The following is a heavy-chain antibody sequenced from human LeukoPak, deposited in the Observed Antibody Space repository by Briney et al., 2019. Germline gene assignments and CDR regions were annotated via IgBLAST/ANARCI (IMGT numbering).Heavy chain of an antibody. V-gene: IGHV1-2*02. Sequence: ASVKVSCKASGYTFTGYYMHWVRQAPGQGLKWMGWINPNSGGTNYAQKFQGRVTMTRDTSISTAYMELSRLRSDDTAVYYCARDRDAEFIAVAGVDYWGQGTLVTVSS. CDR3: ARDRDAEFIAVAGVDY. CDR2: INPNSGGT. CDR1: GYTFTGYY. J-gene: IGHJ4*02. D-gene: IGHD6-19*01.